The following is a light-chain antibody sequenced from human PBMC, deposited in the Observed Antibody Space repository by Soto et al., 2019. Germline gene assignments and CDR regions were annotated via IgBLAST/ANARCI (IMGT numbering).Light chain of an antibody. CDR1: SSDVGGYNY. Sequence: QSALTQPASVSGSPGQSITISCTGTSSDVGGYNYVSWYQQHPGKAPKLMIYDVSNRPSGVSNRFSGSKSGNTASLTISGLQAEDDADYYCSSYTSSSPLYVFGTWTKLTVL. CDR2: DVS. V-gene: IGLV2-14*01. CDR3: SSYTSSSPLYV. J-gene: IGLJ1*01.